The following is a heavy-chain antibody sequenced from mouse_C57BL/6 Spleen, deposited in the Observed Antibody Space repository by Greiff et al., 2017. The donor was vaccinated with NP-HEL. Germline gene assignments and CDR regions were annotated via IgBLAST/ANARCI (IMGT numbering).Heavy chain of an antibody. CDR2: IRNKANGYTT. Sequence: EVKLVESGGGLVQPGGSLSLSCAASGFTFTDYYMSWVRQPPGKALEWLGFIRNKANGYTTEYSASVKGRFTISRDNSQSILYLQMNALRAEDSATDYCARYGYYGSSLAYWGQGTLVTVSA. V-gene: IGHV7-3*01. CDR3: ARYGYYGSSLAY. D-gene: IGHD1-1*01. J-gene: IGHJ3*01. CDR1: GFTFTDYY.